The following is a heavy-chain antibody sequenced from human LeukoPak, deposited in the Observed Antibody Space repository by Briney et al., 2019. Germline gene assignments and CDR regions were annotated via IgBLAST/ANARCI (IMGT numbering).Heavy chain of an antibody. D-gene: IGHD1-26*01. Sequence: SETLSLTCTVSGGSISSYYWSWVRQPPGKGLEWIGFVYYTGSTNYSPSLKSRVTISVDTSKNQFSLKLRSVTAADTAVYHCASYSGIYSAFEIWSQGTLVTVSS. J-gene: IGHJ3*02. CDR1: GGSISSYY. V-gene: IGHV4-59*01. CDR3: ASYSGIYSAFEI. CDR2: VYYTGST.